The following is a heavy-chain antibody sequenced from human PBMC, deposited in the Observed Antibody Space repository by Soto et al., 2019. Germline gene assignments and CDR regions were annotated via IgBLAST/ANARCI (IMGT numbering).Heavy chain of an antibody. J-gene: IGHJ4*02. Sequence: SETLSLTCSVSGDSISSFYWNWIRQPPGKGLEWIGCMHHSGTTKYNPSLKSRVTISLDTSKNQVSLKMNSVTAADTAVYYCARDSSNWYVFDFWGQGTLVTVSS. CDR3: ARDSSNWYVFDF. D-gene: IGHD6-13*01. CDR1: GDSISSFY. CDR2: MHHSGTT. V-gene: IGHV4-59*01.